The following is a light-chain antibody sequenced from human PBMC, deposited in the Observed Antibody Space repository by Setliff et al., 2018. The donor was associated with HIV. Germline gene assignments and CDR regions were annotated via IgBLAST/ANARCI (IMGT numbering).Light chain of an antibody. CDR3: SSCSSSSTLV. CDR2: EVN. CDR1: SSDVGGYNC. J-gene: IGLJ2*01. V-gene: IGLV2-18*02. Sequence: QSVLAQPPSVSGSPGQSVTISCTGTSSDVGGYNCVSWYQQPPGTAPKLMIYEVNNRPSGVPDRFSGSKSGNTASLTISGLQAEDEADYYCSSCSSSSTLVFGGGTKVTVL.